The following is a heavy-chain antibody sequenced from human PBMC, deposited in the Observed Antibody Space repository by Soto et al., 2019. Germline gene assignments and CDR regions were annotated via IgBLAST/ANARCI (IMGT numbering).Heavy chain of an antibody. CDR3: AKDVSITIFGVFDY. D-gene: IGHD3-3*01. V-gene: IGHV3-9*01. CDR2: ISWNSGSI. Sequence: GGSLRLSCAASGFTFDDYAMHWVRQAPGKGLEWVSGISWNSGSIGYADSVKGRFTISRDNAKNSLYLQMNSLRAEDTALYYCAKDVSITIFGVFDYWGQGTLVTVSS. J-gene: IGHJ4*02. CDR1: GFTFDDYA.